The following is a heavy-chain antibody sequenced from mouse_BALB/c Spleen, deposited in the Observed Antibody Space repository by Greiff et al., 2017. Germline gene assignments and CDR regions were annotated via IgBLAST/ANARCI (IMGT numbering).Heavy chain of an antibody. CDR2: IDPSDSYT. CDR1: GYTFTSYW. Sequence: QVQLQQPGAELVKPGASEKLSCKASGYTFTSYWMHWVKQRPGQGLEWIGEIDPSDSYTNYNQKFKGKATLTVDKSSSTAYMQLSSLTSEDSAVYYCARGGYGNYFDYWGQGTTLTVSS. CDR3: ARGGYGNYFDY. D-gene: IGHD2-10*02. J-gene: IGHJ2*01. V-gene: IGHV1-69*02.